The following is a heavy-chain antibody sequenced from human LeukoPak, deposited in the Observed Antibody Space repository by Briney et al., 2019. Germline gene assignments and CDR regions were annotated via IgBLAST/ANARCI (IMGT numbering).Heavy chain of an antibody. CDR3: AKDLAYYYYYMDV. J-gene: IGHJ6*03. V-gene: IGHV3-23*01. CDR2: ISGSGGSP. D-gene: IGHD3-16*01. CDR1: GFTFSSSA. Sequence: GGSLRLSCAASGFTFSSSAMSWVRQAPGKGLEWVSSISGSGGSPYYADSVKGRFTISRDNSKNTLYLQMNSLRAEDTAVYYCAKDLAYYYYYMDVWGKGTTVTVSS.